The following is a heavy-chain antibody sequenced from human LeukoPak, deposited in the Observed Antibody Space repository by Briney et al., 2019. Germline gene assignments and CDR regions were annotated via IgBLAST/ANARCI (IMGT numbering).Heavy chain of an antibody. Sequence: PGGSLRLSCAASGFTFSSYSMNWVRQAPGKGLEWVSSISSSSYIYYADSVKGRFTISRDNSKNTLYLQMNSLRAEDTAVYYCAKGGDYFDYWGQGTLVTVSS. D-gene: IGHD3-16*01. CDR3: AKGGDYFDY. CDR1: GFTFSSYS. V-gene: IGHV3-21*04. J-gene: IGHJ4*02. CDR2: ISSSSYI.